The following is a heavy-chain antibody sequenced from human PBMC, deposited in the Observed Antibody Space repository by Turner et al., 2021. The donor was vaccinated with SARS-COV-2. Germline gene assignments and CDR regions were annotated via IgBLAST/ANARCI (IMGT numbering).Heavy chain of an antibody. J-gene: IGHJ4*02. CDR2: ISSSSSYI. Sequence: EVQLVESGGGLVKPGGSLRLSCAAAGFTFISYSMNWVRQAPGKGLEWVSFISSSSSYIYYADSVKGRFTISRDNAKNSLYLQMNSLRAEDTAVYYCARELAGRFGGATEIDYWGQGTLVTVSS. CDR3: ARELAGRFGGATEIDY. D-gene: IGHD1-26*01. CDR1: GFTFISYS. V-gene: IGHV3-21*01.